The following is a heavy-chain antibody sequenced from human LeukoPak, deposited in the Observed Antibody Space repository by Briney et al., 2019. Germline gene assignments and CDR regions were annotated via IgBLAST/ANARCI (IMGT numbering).Heavy chain of an antibody. J-gene: IGHJ5*02. D-gene: IGHD3-3*01. Sequence: ASVKVSCKASGYTFTSYGISWVRQAPGQGLEWMGWISAYNGNTNYAQKLQGRVTMTTDTSTSTAYMELRSLRSDDTAVYYRARDLFGITIFGEVIPNWFDPWGQGTLVTVSS. CDR3: ARDLFGITIFGEVIPNWFDP. CDR2: ISAYNGNT. CDR1: GYTFTSYG. V-gene: IGHV1-18*01.